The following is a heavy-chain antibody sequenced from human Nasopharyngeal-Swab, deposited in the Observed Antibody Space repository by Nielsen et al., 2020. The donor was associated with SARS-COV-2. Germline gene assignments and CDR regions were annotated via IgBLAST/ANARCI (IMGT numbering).Heavy chain of an antibody. CDR2: IYYSGST. CDR3: ARDHLYSSSSDGY. D-gene: IGHD6-6*01. Sequence: SETLSLTCTVSGGSISSSSYYWGWIRQPPGKGLEWIGSIYYSGSTYYNLSLKSRVTISVDTSKNQFSLKLSSVTAADTAVYYCARDHLYSSSSDGYWGQGTLVTVSS. CDR1: GGSISSSSYY. V-gene: IGHV4-39*02. J-gene: IGHJ4*02.